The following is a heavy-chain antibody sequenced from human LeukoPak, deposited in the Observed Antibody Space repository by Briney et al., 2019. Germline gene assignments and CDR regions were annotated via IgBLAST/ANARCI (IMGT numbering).Heavy chain of an antibody. D-gene: IGHD6-13*01. J-gene: IGHJ4*02. V-gene: IGHV4-39*07. Sequence: PSETLSLTCTVSGGSISSSSYYWGWIRQPPGKGLEWIGSIYYSGSTYYNPSLKSRVTISVDTSKNQFSLKLSSVTAADTAVYYCARGRDSSSWYGGFDYWGQGTLVTVSS. CDR1: GGSISSSSYY. CDR3: ARGRDSSSWYGGFDY. CDR2: IYYSGST.